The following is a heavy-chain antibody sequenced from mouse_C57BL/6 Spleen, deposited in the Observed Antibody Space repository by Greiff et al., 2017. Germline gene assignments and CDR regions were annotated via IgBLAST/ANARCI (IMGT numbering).Heavy chain of an antibody. CDR3: ARDHGYFDV. V-gene: IGHV5-16*01. J-gene: IGHJ1*03. CDR2: INYDGSST. CDR1: GFTFSDYY. Sequence: EVKLMESEGGLVQPGSSMKLSCTASGFTFSDYYMAWVRQVPEKGLEWVANINYDGSSTYYLDSLKSRFIISRDNAKNILYLQMSSLKSEDTATYYCARDHGYFDVWGTGTTVTVSS.